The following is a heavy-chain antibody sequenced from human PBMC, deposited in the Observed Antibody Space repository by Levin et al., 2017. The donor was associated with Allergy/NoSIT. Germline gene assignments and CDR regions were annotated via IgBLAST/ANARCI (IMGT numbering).Heavy chain of an antibody. D-gene: IGHD5-12*01. J-gene: IGHJ6*03. Sequence: SETLSLTCSVSGDSISRGFYYWSWIRQPAGEGLEWIGRIYVTGSTTYSPSLKSRVTISLDRSKDQDSLKINSVTAADTAVYYCARDLEGFSGYKPYCYTDVWGKGTTVTVSS. CDR2: IYVTGST. CDR3: ARDLEGFSGYKPYCYTDV. V-gene: IGHV4-61*02. CDR1: GDSISRGFYY.